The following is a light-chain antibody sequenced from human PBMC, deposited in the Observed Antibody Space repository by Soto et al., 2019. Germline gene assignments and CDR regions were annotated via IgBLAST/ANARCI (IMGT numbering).Light chain of an antibody. CDR3: QQYQTYSQ. J-gene: IGKJ1*01. CDR2: KAS. CDR1: QSINTW. V-gene: IGKV1-5*03. Sequence: DIQMTQSPSTLSASVGDRVTITGRASQSINTWLAWYQLKPGRAPKLLIYKASTLESGVSSRFSGSGSGTEFTLTSSSLQPDDFATYYCQQYQTYSQFGQGTRVEIK.